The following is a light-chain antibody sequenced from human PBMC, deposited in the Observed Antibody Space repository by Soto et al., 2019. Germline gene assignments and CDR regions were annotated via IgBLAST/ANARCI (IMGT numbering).Light chain of an antibody. V-gene: IGLV1-40*01. CDR3: QSYDRSLSGHVV. CDR1: GSNVGAGYD. Sequence: QSVLTQPPSVSGAPGQRVTISCTGSGSNVGAGYDVHWYQQLLGTAPKLLIYGNSNRPSGIPDRFSGSKSGTSASLAITGLQADDEAHYYCQSYDRSLSGHVVFGGGTKLTVL. J-gene: IGLJ2*01. CDR2: GNS.